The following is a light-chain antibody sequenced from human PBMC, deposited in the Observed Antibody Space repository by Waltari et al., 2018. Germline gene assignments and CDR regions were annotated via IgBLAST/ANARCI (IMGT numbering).Light chain of an antibody. CDR1: RFNIGNNY. J-gene: IGLJ3*02. CDR2: GNN. CDR3: GTWDSSLSAGV. Sequence: SAVTQPLPVYAAAGQKVTIYSSGTRFNIGNNYVSCYQPIPGTPPNLLISGNNNRPSGIPDRFSGSKSGTSATLGITGLQTGDEADYYCGTWDSSLSAGVFGGGTKLTVL. V-gene: IGLV1-51*01.